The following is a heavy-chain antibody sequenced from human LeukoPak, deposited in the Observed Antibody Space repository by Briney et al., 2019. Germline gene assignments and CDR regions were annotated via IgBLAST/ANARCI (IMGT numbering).Heavy chain of an antibody. V-gene: IGHV1-24*01. CDR2: FDPEDGET. Sequence: ASVKVSCKVSGYTLTELSMHWMRQAPGKGLEWMGGFDPEDGETIYAQKFQGRVTMTEDTSTDTAYMELSSLRSEDTAVYYCATTVGLEPTFDAFDIWGQGTMVTVSS. D-gene: IGHD3/OR15-3a*01. CDR3: ATTVGLEPTFDAFDI. J-gene: IGHJ3*02. CDR1: GYTLTELS.